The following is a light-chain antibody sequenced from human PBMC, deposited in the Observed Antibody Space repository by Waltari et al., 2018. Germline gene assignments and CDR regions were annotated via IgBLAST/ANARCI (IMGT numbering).Light chain of an antibody. CDR3: QQSYSAPLT. CDR2: AAT. J-gene: IGKJ4*01. Sequence: DIQMTQSPSSLSASVGYRVTITCRASRDIFNYLNWYQQKPGKAPKFLIHAATTLHSGVPSRFSGGGSGTDFTLTITSLQPEDFATYYCQQSYSAPLTFGGGTKVEI. V-gene: IGKV1-39*01. CDR1: RDIFNY.